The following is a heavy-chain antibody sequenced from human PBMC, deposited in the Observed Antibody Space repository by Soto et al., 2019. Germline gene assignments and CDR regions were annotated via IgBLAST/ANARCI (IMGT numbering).Heavy chain of an antibody. V-gene: IGHV1-18*01. J-gene: IGHJ3*02. CDR3: ASWGSYDSIWGSPLEKGGDAFDI. CDR2: ISAYNGNT. Sequence: QVQLVQSGAEVKKPGASVKVSCKASGYTFTSYGISWVRQAPGQGLEWMGWISAYNGNTNYAQKLQGRVTMTTDTSASTAYMALRSLRSDDTAVYYCASWGSYDSIWGSPLEKGGDAFDIWGQGTMVTVSS. CDR1: GYTFTSYG. D-gene: IGHD3-16*01.